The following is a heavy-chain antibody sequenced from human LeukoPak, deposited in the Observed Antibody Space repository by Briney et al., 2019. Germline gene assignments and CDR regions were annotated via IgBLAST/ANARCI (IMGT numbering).Heavy chain of an antibody. CDR1: GFTVSSNY. D-gene: IGHD3-10*01. CDR3: ARDLVTMVRGVIITPNWFDP. CDR2: IYSGGIT. J-gene: IGHJ5*02. Sequence: GGSLRLSCAASGFTVSSNYMRWVRQAPGKGLEWVSFIYSGGITHYADSVKGRFTISRDSSKNTLFLQMNSLSAEDTAVYYCARDLVTMVRGVIITPNWFDPWGQGTLVTVSS. V-gene: IGHV3-66*01.